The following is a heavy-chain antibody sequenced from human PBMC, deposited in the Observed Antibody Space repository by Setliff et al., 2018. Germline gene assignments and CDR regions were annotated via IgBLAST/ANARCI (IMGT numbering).Heavy chain of an antibody. Sequence: PSETLSLTCTVSGGSISNTYYYWSWIRQPAGKGLEWIGQIYTSWSTNYNPSLKSRVTISVDTSKNQFSLKLTSVTAADTAVYYCARLSGFQYIDVWGKGTTVTVSS. CDR3: ARLSGFQYIDV. V-gene: IGHV4-61*09. CDR2: IYTSWST. J-gene: IGHJ6*03. D-gene: IGHD3-3*01. CDR1: GGSISNTYYY.